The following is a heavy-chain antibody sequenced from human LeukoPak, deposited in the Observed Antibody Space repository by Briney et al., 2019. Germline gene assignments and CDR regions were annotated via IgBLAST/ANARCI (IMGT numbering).Heavy chain of an antibody. CDR3: ARGDYYDSSGHFAAFDY. J-gene: IGHJ4*02. CDR1: GGSISSGGYY. CDR2: IYYSGST. D-gene: IGHD3-22*01. V-gene: IGHV4-31*03. Sequence: ASETLSLTCTVSGGSISSGGYYWSWIRQHPGKGLEWVGYIYYSGSTYYNPSLKSRVTISVDTSKNQFSLKLSSVTAADTAVYYCARGDYYDSSGHFAAFDYWGQGTLVTVSS.